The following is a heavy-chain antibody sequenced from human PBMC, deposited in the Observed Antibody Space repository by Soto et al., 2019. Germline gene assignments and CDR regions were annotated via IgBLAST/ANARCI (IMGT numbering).Heavy chain of an antibody. V-gene: IGHV1-69*06. J-gene: IGHJ4*02. D-gene: IGHD6-19*01. CDR1: GGTFTTYD. Sequence: QVQLVQSGAEVRKPGSSVKVSCKASGGTFTTYDISWVRQAPGQGLEWMGGIIPLFDATKYAQKSQGRVTIPADKSTGTAYMELSSLRSEDTAMYYCARDRSSSWYNGTFYFDSWGQGTLVTVSS. CDR2: IIPLFDAT. CDR3: ARDRSSSWYNGTFYFDS.